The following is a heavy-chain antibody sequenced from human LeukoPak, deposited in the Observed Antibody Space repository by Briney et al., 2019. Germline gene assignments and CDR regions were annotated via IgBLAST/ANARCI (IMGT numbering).Heavy chain of an antibody. J-gene: IGHJ4*02. D-gene: IGHD2-8*02. CDR1: GYIFTNYN. CDR3: ARDWSGRHCTGYRCQSLDY. V-gene: IGHV1-2*02. CDR2: MNPTSGVT. Sequence: ASVKVSCKAFGYIFTNYNIHWVRQAPGQRLEWMGWMNPTSGVTNYAQRFQGRVTLTIDTSITTAYMELSRVTFDDTAVYYCARDWSGRHCTGYRCQSLDYWGQGTLVTVSS.